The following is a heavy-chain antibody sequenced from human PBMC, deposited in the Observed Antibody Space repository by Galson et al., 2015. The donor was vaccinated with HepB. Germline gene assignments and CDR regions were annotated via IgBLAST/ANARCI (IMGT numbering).Heavy chain of an antibody. CDR2: IKQDGSEK. Sequence: LRLSCAASGLTFSNYWVSWVRQAPGKGLEWVANIKQDGSEKYYVDSVKGRFTISRDIAKNSVSLQMNTLRAEDTAVYFCVRATEHGFDIWGQGTMVTVSS. CDR3: VRATEHGFDI. CDR1: GLTFSNYW. J-gene: IGHJ3*02. D-gene: IGHD1-1*01. V-gene: IGHV3-7*01.